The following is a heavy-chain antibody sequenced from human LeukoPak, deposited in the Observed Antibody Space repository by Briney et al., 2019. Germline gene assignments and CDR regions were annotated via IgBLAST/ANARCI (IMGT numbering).Heavy chain of an antibody. J-gene: IGHJ4*02. CDR3: AKRGVVIRVILVGFHKQAYYFDS. CDR2: ISDTGGST. CDR1: GITLSNYG. V-gene: IGHV3-23*01. Sequence: GGSMRLSCAVSGITLSNYGMSWVRQAPGKGLEWVAGISDTGGSTNYADSVRGRFTISRDNPKNTLYLQMNSLRAEDTAVYFCAKRGVVIRVILVGFHKQAYYFDSWGQGALVTVSS. D-gene: IGHD3-22*01.